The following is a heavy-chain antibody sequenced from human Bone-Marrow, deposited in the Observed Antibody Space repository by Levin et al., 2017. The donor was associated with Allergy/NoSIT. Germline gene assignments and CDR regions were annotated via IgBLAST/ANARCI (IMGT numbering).Heavy chain of an antibody. CDR3: ARAGDWESSVWYGTKDYAMEF. J-gene: IGHJ6*02. CDR1: GVSINNYF. CDR2: IYSTASS. D-gene: IGHD6-19*01. V-gene: IGHV4-59*01. Sequence: SQTLSLTCNVSGVSINNYFWSWIRQPPGKGLEWIGYIYSTASSNYNPSLKNRVTMSIETSKNQVSLKLRSVTAADTAVYYCARAGDWESSVWYGTKDYAMEFWGQGTTVTVSS.